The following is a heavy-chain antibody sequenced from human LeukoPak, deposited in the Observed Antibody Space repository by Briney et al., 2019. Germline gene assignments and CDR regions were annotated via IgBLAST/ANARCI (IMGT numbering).Heavy chain of an antibody. D-gene: IGHD3-22*01. CDR1: GYTFTGYY. CDR2: IIPILGIA. J-gene: IGHJ4*02. Sequence: ASVKVSCKASGYTFTGYYMHWVRQAPGQGLEWMGRIIPILGIANYAQKFQGRVTITADKSTSTAYMELSSLRSEDTAVYYCARDPDYYDSSGYYLQLDYWGQGTLVTVSS. V-gene: IGHV1-69*04. CDR3: ARDPDYYDSSGYYLQLDY.